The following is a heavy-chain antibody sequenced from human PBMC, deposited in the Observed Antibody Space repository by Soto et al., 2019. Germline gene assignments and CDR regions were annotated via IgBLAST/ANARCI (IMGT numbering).Heavy chain of an antibody. CDR3: ARTDWNYGTGVFDI. CDR2: VWHDGSKQ. Sequence: QVQLVESGGGVVQPGRSLRLSCVASGFTFSTYGIYWVRQAPAKGLEWVAFVWHDGSKQYYADSAKGRFIISRDNSKNTVYLQMNSLRAEDTAVYYCARTDWNYGTGVFDIWGQGTMVTVSS. V-gene: IGHV3-33*01. J-gene: IGHJ3*02. CDR1: GFTFSTYG. D-gene: IGHD1-7*01.